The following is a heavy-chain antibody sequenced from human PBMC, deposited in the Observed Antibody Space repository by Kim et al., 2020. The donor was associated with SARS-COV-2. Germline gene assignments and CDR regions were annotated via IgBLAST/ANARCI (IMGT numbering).Heavy chain of an antibody. CDR2: T. D-gene: IGHD6-19*01. V-gene: IGHV1-3*01. J-gene: IGHJ4*02. Sequence: TKDSQKVQGRVTITRDTSASTAYMELSSLRSEDTAVYYCASGWYPYYFDYWGQGTLVTVSS. CDR3: ASGWYPYYFDY.